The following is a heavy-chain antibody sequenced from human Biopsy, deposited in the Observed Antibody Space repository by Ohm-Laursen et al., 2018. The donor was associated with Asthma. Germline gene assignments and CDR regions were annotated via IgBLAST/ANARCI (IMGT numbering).Heavy chain of an antibody. CDR1: GYSLTALS. CDR2: HDPEEGGT. V-gene: IGHV1-24*01. Sequence: SSVKVSCKISGYSLTALSMHWVRQAPGQGLEWMGGHDPEEGGTVNARRFQGRVTMTEDTSTDTAYMELSSLSSDDTAVYYCAAEFPKNYVRYNFQFWGQGTLVTVSS. D-gene: IGHD1-7*01. CDR3: AAEFPKNYVRYNFQF. J-gene: IGHJ4*02.